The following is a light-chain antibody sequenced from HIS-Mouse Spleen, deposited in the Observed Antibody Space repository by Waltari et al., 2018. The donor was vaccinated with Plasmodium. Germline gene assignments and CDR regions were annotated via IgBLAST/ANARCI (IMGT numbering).Light chain of an antibody. V-gene: IGKV3-15*01. CDR2: VAS. J-gene: IGKJ2*01. CDR1: QSVSRN. CDR3: QQYNNWPPYT. Sequence: EIVMTQSPATLSVSPGESANLPCRASQSVSRNLAWYQQKPGQAPRLLIYVASTRATGIPARFSGSRSGTEFTLTISSMQSEDFAVYYCQQYNNWPPYTFGQGTKLEIK.